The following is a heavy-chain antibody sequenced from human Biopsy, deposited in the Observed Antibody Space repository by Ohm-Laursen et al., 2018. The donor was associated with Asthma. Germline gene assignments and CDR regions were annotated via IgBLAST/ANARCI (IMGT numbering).Heavy chain of an antibody. D-gene: IGHD3/OR15-3a*01. Sequence: SPQTLTLTCTFSGFSLKIGAVGVGWIRQPPGKAPECLAVIYWIDDKYYSPSLRNRLTVSKATSRNRVVLAMTNMEPRDTATYYCARAIRLEDFLTGSCTSYFDNWVLGTLVSVS. CDR2: IYWIDDK. CDR3: ARAIRLEDFLTGSCTSYFDN. J-gene: IGHJ4*01. CDR1: GFSLKIGAVG. V-gene: IGHV2-5*01.